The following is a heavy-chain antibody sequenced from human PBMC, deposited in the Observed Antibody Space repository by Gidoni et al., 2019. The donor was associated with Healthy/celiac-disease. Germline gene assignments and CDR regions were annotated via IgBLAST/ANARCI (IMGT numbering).Heavy chain of an antibody. V-gene: IGHV3-30*18. J-gene: IGHJ6*02. D-gene: IGHD2-21*01. CDR3: AKSRHRYYYYGMDV. Sequence: QVQLVESGGGVVQPGRSLRLSCAASGFTFSSYGMPWVRQAPGKGLEWVAVISYDGSNKYYADSVKGRFTISRDNSKNTLYLQMNSLRAEDTAVYYCAKSRHRYYYYGMDVWGQGTTVTVSS. CDR2: ISYDGSNK. CDR1: GFTFSSYG.